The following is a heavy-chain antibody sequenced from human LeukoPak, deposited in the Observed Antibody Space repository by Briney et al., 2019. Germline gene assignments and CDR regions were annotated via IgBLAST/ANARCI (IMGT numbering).Heavy chain of an antibody. Sequence: QPGGSLRLSCAASGFAFSSYAMPWVRQAPGKGLEWVAVISYDGSNKYYADSVKGRFTISRDNSKNTLYLQMNSLRAEDTAVYYCARDNNYYDSSGYAYFDYWGQGTLVTVSS. D-gene: IGHD3-22*01. CDR3: ARDNNYYDSSGYAYFDY. CDR1: GFAFSSYA. V-gene: IGHV3-30-3*01. J-gene: IGHJ4*02. CDR2: ISYDGSNK.